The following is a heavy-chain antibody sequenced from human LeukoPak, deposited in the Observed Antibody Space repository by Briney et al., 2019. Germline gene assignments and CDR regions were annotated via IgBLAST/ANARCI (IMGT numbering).Heavy chain of an antibody. CDR3: ARERGDYDSDNWFDS. CDR2: IYYGGGT. V-gene: IGHV4-59*01. J-gene: IGHJ5*01. Sequence: PSETLSLTCTVSGASIRSYFWSWIRQPPGKGLEWIGYIYYGGGTNYNPSFESRITISVDTSKNRISLNLTSVTASDTATYYCARERGDYDSDNWFDSWGQGTLVTVSS. D-gene: IGHD4-17*01. CDR1: GASIRSYF.